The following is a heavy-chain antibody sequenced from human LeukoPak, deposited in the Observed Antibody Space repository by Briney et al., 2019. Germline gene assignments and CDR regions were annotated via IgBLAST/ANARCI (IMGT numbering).Heavy chain of an antibody. CDR2: MNPNSGNT. CDR1: GYTFTSYG. D-gene: IGHD5-24*01. J-gene: IGHJ4*02. V-gene: IGHV1-8*02. Sequence: ASVKVSCKASGYTFTSYGISWVRQAPGQGLEWMGWMNPNSGNTGYAQKFQGRVTMTRNTSISTAYMELSSLRSEDTAVYYCARNNWLTELDYWGQGTLVTVSS. CDR3: ARNNWLTELDY.